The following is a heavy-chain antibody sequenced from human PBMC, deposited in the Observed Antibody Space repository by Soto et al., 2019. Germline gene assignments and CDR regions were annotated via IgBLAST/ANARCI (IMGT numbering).Heavy chain of an antibody. CDR2: IYNDGTA. D-gene: IGHD3-10*01. CDR1: GLPVAGSY. V-gene: IGHV3-53*01. J-gene: IGHJ6*02. Sequence: GGSLRLSCVASGLPVAGSYMAWVRQAPGKGLEWASVIYNDGTAYYSQSVEGRFTISRDTSKNTLYLQMDRLRDEDTAVYYCVRPLPSGQTHARDVWGQGTTVTVSS. CDR3: VRPLPSGQTHARDV.